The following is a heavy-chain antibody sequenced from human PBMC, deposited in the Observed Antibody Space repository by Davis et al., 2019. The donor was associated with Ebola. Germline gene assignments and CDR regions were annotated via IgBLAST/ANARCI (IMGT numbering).Heavy chain of an antibody. Sequence: SVKVSCKASGYTFTSYYMHWVRQAPGQGLEWMGGIIPIFGTANYAQKFQGRVTITADESTSTAYMELSSLRSEDTAVYYCARKYYDFWSGYYYYYMDVWGKGTTVTVSS. CDR2: IIPIFGTA. CDR3: ARKYYDFWSGYYYYYMDV. V-gene: IGHV1-69*13. D-gene: IGHD3-3*01. CDR1: GYTFTSYY. J-gene: IGHJ6*03.